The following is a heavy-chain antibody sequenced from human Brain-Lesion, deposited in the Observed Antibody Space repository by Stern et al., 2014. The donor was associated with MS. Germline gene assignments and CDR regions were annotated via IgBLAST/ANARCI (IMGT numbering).Heavy chain of an antibody. CDR1: GDSLSSSTFY. J-gene: IGHJ4*02. D-gene: IGHD5-18*01. Sequence: VHLVESGPGLVKPSDTLSLTCSVSGDSLSSSTFYWGWIRQPPGKGPEWIGSVYYSGNTYYHPSLKSRVTISVDTSKNQFSLRLTSETAADTAVYYCARHQLGYGYAYLRYWGQGTLVTVSS. CDR2: VYYSGNT. CDR3: ARHQLGYGYAYLRY. V-gene: IGHV4-39*01.